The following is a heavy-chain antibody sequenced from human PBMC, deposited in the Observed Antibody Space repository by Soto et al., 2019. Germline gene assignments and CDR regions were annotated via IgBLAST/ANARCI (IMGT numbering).Heavy chain of an antibody. Sequence: QVQLVQSGAEVKKPGASVKVSCKASGYTFTNFGISWVRQAPGQGLEWMGWISAYNGNTNNAQNLQGRVTMTTDTSTSTADRELRSLRSDDTAVNYCARGGTPIDYGGQGTLVTASS. J-gene: IGHJ4*02. V-gene: IGHV1-18*01. CDR1: GYTFTNFG. CDR3: ARGGTPIDY. D-gene: IGHD3-16*01. CDR2: ISAYNGNT.